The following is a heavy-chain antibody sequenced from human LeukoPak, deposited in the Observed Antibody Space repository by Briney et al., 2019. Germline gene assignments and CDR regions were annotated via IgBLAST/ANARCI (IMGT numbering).Heavy chain of an antibody. Sequence: ASVKVSCKAPGYTFTSYGISWVRQAPGQGLEWMGWISAYNGNTNYAQKLQGRVTMTTDTSTSTAYMELRSLRSDDTAVYYCARAQYYDFWSGFPLLSDPWGQGTLVTVSS. CDR2: ISAYNGNT. CDR1: GYTFTSYG. V-gene: IGHV1-18*01. CDR3: ARAQYYDFWSGFPLLSDP. J-gene: IGHJ5*02. D-gene: IGHD3-3*01.